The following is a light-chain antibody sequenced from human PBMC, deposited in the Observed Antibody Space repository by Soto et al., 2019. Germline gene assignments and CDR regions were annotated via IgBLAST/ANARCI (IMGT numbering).Light chain of an antibody. CDR3: QQSYNAPRT. J-gene: IGKJ2*01. Sequence: DSQMTQSPSPLCASGGDRVRITCRASQSIGTYLNWYQQKKGKAPELLIYDSSTLRSGVPSRFSGSGYETDFSLTISSLQTEDFASYYCQQSYNAPRTFGQGTKVDIK. CDR1: QSIGTY. CDR2: DSS. V-gene: IGKV1-39*01.